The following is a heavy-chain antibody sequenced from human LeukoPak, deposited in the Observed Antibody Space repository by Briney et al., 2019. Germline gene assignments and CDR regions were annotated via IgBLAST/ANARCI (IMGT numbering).Heavy chain of an antibody. D-gene: IGHD6-13*01. Sequence: GGSLRLSCAAPGFTFSSYWMHWVRQAPGKGLVWVSRINRDGSDTSYADSVRGRFTISRDNPKNTLSLQMDGLRAEDTAVYYCARWALGRAGKGDALDIWGQGTMVIVSS. J-gene: IGHJ3*02. CDR2: INRDGSDT. CDR1: GFTFSSYW. CDR3: ARWALGRAGKGDALDI. V-gene: IGHV3-74*01.